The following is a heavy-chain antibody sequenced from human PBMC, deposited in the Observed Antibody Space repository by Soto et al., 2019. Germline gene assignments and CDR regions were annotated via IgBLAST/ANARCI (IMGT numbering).Heavy chain of an antibody. CDR3: ARVLYDFWSGYNSQKTYLANYYYYYMDV. CDR2: IYYSGST. Sequence: SETLSLTCTVSGGSISSYYWSWIRQPPGKGLEWIGYIYYSGSTNYNPSLKSRVTISVDTSKNQFSLKLSPVTAADTAVYYCARVLYDFWSGYNSQKTYLANYYYYYMDVWGKGTTVTVSS. V-gene: IGHV4-59*01. J-gene: IGHJ6*03. CDR1: GGSISSYY. D-gene: IGHD3-3*01.